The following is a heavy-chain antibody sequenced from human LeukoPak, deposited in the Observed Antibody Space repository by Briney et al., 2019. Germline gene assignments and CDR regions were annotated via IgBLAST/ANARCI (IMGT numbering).Heavy chain of an antibody. J-gene: IGHJ4*02. CDR3: ARAAVPAAISEPQGY. D-gene: IGHD2-2*02. Sequence: GGSLRLSCAASGFTFSSYGMHWVRQAPGKGLEWVAVIWYDGSNKYYADSVKGRFTISRDNSKNTLYLQMNSLRAEDTAVYYCARAAVPAAISEPQGYWGQGTLVTVSS. CDR2: IWYDGSNK. V-gene: IGHV3-33*01. CDR1: GFTFSSYG.